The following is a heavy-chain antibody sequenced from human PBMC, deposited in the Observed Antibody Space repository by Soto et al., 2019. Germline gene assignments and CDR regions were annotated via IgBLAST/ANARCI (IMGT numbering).Heavy chain of an antibody. J-gene: IGHJ3*02. D-gene: IGHD6-19*01. CDR2: IWYDGSNK. V-gene: IGHV3-33*01. CDR1: GFTFSSYD. CDR3: ARDPGGWYEGDAFDI. Sequence: QVQLVESGGGVVQPGRSLRLSCAASGFTFSSYDMHWVRQAPGKGLEWVAVIWYDGSNKYYADSVKGRFTISRDNSKNTLYLQMNSLRAEDTAVYYCARDPGGWYEGDAFDIWGQGTMVTVSS.